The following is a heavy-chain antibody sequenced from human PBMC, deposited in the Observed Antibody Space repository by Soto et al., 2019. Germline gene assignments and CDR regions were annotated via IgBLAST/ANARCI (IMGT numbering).Heavy chain of an antibody. CDR2: IKPDGGEK. CDR3: ARGDFYDSSGPFSDAFDI. J-gene: IGHJ3*02. CDR1: GFTFSTYW. Sequence: GGSLRLSCAASGFTFSTYWMSWVRQAPGKGLQWVANIKPDGGEKWYVDSERGRFTISRDNVKNSLYLQMNNVRAEDTAVYYCARGDFYDSSGPFSDAFDIWGQGTMVTVSS. V-gene: IGHV3-7*04. D-gene: IGHD3-22*01.